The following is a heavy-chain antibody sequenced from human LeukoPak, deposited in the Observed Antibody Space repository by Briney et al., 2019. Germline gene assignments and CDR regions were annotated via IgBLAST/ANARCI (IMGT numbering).Heavy chain of an antibody. Sequence: PWETLSLTCAVSGGSLNSYYWSWIRQSPGKGLEWIGEVDHRGNTKYNPSLKGRVTMSVDTSKNHLSLKLTSVTAADTAVYYCALRGYWGQGTLVTVSS. CDR3: ALRGY. CDR2: VDHRGNT. CDR1: GGSLNSYY. V-gene: IGHV4-34*01. J-gene: IGHJ4*02.